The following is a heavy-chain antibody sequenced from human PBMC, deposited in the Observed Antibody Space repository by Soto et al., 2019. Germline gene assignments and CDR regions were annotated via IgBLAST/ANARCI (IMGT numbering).Heavy chain of an antibody. J-gene: IGHJ2*01. V-gene: IGHV5-10-1*01. Sequence: VVPMKVRWSGSGGNCTGYCGSCIRQMPRKGLEWMGRIDPSDSYTNYSTSFQGHVTISADKSISTAYLQWSSLKASDTALYYCARLPLRNWFFELWGRGTLVTVSS. CDR1: GGNCTGYC. CDR3: ARLPLRNWFFEL. D-gene: IGHD4-17*01. CDR2: IDPSDSYT.